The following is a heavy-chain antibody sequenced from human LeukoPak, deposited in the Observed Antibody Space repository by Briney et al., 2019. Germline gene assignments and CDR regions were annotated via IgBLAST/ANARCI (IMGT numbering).Heavy chain of an antibody. V-gene: IGHV5-51*01. J-gene: IGHJ6*03. D-gene: IGHD5-18*01. CDR2: AYPGDSGT. Sequence: GESLKISCKISGYILTRNWIGWVRQVPGKGLEWMGLAYPGDSGTKYSPSFQGQVTFSVDKSISTAYLQWSSLKASDTAMYYCARGEAMVTFMDVWGKGTTVTVSS. CDR3: ARGEAMVTFMDV. CDR1: GYILTRNW.